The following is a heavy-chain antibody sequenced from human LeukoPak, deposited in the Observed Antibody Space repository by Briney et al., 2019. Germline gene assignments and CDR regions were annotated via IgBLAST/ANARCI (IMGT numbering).Heavy chain of an antibody. V-gene: IGHV3-33*01. CDR3: ATWDTGYSSIVGATTGVDY. D-gene: IGHD1-26*01. J-gene: IGHJ4*02. CDR2: IWYDGNNK. CDR1: GFIFSSYG. Sequence: PGGSLRLSCAASGFIFSSYGMYWVRQAPDKGLEWVAVIWYDGNNKYYADSVKGRFTISRDNSKNTLYLQMNSLRVEDTAMYYCATWDTGYSSIVGATTGVDYWGQGTLVTVSS.